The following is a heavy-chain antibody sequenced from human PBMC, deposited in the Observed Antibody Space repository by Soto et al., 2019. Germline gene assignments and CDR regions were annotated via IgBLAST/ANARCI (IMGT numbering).Heavy chain of an antibody. CDR3: AAVYGDYEYYFDY. CDR1: GFTFTSSA. J-gene: IGHJ4*02. D-gene: IGHD4-17*01. Sequence: GASVKVSCKASGFTFTSSAVQWVRQARGQRLEWIGWIVVGSGNTNYAQKFQERITITRDMSTSTVFMELSSLRSEDTAVYYCAAVYGDYEYYFDYWGQGPLVTVSS. CDR2: IVVGSGNT. V-gene: IGHV1-58*01.